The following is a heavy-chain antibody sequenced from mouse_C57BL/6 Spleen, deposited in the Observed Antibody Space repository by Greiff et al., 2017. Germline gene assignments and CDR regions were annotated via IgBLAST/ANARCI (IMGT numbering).Heavy chain of an antibody. CDR3: ARNGNSSAWFAY. CDR1: GYAFTNYL. Sequence: QVQLQQSGAELVRPGTSVKVSCKASGYAFTNYLLEWVKQRPGQGLEWIGVINPGSGGTNYHEKFKGKATLTADKSSSTAYMPLSSLTSEDSAVYFCARNGNSSAWFAYWGQGTLVTVSA. D-gene: IGHD3-1*01. V-gene: IGHV1-54*01. CDR2: INPGSGGT. J-gene: IGHJ3*01.